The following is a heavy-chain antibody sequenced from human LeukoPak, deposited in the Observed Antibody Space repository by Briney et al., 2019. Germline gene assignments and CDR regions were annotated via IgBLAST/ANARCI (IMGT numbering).Heavy chain of an antibody. CDR3: AREGGPVAGTRVY. CDR1: GFTFSSYS. D-gene: IGHD6-19*01. V-gene: IGHV3-48*02. Sequence: GGSLRLSCAASGFTFSSYSVNWVRQAPGKGLEWVSYISGSGSSIYYADSVKGRFTISRDNAKNSLYLQMNSLRDEDTAVYYCAREGGPVAGTRVYWGQGTLVTVSS. CDR2: ISGSGSSI. J-gene: IGHJ4*02.